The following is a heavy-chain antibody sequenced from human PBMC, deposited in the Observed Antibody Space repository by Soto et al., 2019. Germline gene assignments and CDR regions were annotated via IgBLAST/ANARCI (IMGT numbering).Heavy chain of an antibody. J-gene: IGHJ4*02. CDR3: AKDRDYPRDYFHY. V-gene: IGHV3-23*01. CDR1: GFTLGRYG. CDR2: VSPNGQGI. D-gene: IGHD3-10*01. Sequence: PGGSLRLSCAASGFTLGRYGMSWVRQAPGMGLEWVSAVSPNGQGIYYADSVRGRFTISRDFSKNTVFLHMDSLRAEDTAVYYCAKDRDYPRDYFHYWGQGTLVTVSS.